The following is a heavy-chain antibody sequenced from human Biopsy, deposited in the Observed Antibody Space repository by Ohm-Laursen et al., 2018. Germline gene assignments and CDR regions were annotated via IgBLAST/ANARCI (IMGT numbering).Heavy chain of an antibody. V-gene: IGHV4-34*01. CDR3: ARGMRTTGWPYFDY. D-gene: IGHD2/OR15-2a*01. CDR1: GKTFSDYQ. CDR2: INQAGTT. J-gene: IGHJ4*02. Sequence: SETLSLTCAVFGKTFSDYQWSWIRQPPGKGLEWIGQINQAGTTNYNPSLRSRVTMSVDTSKNQFSLRLNSVTAADTAVYYCARGMRTTGWPYFDYWGQGILVTVSS.